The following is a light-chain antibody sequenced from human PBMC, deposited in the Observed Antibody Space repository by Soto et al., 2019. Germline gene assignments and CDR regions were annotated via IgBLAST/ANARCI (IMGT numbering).Light chain of an antibody. CDR3: NSYTSTSTLV. V-gene: IGLV2-14*01. Sequence: QSALTQPASVSGSPGQSITISCSGTSSDVGSYSHVAWYQQFPGKTPKLIIYEVTNRPSGVSDRFSGSKSGNTASLTISGLQAEDEADYYCNSYTSTSTLVFGGGTKLTVL. J-gene: IGLJ2*01. CDR1: SSDVGSYSH. CDR2: EVT.